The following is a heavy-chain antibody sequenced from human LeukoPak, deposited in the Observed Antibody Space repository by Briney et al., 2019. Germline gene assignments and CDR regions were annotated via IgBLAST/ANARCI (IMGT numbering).Heavy chain of an antibody. CDR3: ARRPDLYSGSYYPFDY. D-gene: IGHD1-26*01. CDR2: IYPGDSDA. J-gene: IGHJ4*02. Sequence: GESVKISCKGSGYSFTSYWIGWVRQMPGKSLKWMGIIYPGDSDARYSPSFQGQVTISADKSISTAYLQWSSLKASDTAMYYCARRPDLYSGSYYPFDYWGQGTLVTVSS. V-gene: IGHV5-51*01. CDR1: GYSFTSYW.